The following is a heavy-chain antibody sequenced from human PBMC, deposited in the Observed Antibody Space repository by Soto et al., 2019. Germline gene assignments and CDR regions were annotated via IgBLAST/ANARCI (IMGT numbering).Heavy chain of an antibody. CDR2: IYPDDSDT. J-gene: IGHJ5*01. D-gene: IGHD1-26*01. CDR1: GYTFTNHW. Sequence: VQSLKIPCNAVGYTFTNHWIGRMLQMHGKGLEWMGIIYPDDSDTRYSPSFQGQVTISADRSITTAYLQWSSLKASDTAMYYCARHSNFVSASPLDSWCHGPPVTVFS. CDR3: ARHSNFVSASPLDS. V-gene: IGHV5-51*01.